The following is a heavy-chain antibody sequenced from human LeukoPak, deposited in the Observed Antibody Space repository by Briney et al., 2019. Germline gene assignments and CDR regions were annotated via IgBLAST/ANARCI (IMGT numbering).Heavy chain of an antibody. CDR1: GYSLSSGYY. CDR3: ARRSWGMIAGAFDI. D-gene: IGHD2-21*01. Sequence: SETLSLTCAVSGYSLSSGYYWGWIRQPPGKGLEWIGSIYHSGSTYYNPSLKSRVTISVDTSKNQFSLKLSSVTAADTAVYYCARRSWGMIAGAFDIWGQGTMVTVSS. V-gene: IGHV4-38-2*01. J-gene: IGHJ3*02. CDR2: IYHSGST.